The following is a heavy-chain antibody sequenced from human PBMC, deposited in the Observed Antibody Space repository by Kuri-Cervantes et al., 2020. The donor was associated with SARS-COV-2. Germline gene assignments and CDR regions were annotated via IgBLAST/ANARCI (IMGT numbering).Heavy chain of an antibody. CDR1: GDSISNTNYY. Sequence: SETLSLTCTVSGDSISNTNYYWGWIRQPPGKGLEWIGSVSYSGSAYYNPSLKSRVTISVDTSKNQFSLKLSSVTAADTAVYYCARDGPPFDYWGQGTLVTVSS. V-gene: IGHV4-39*07. CDR2: VSYSGSA. CDR3: ARDGPPFDY. J-gene: IGHJ4*02.